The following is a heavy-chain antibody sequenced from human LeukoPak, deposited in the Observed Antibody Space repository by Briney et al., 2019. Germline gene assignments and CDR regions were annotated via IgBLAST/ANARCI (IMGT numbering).Heavy chain of an antibody. Sequence: GASVKVSCKASGGTFSSYAISWVRQASGQWLEWMGGIIPIFGTANYAQKFQGRVTITTDESTSTAYMELSSLRSEDTAVYYCARESQYSYGSDYRGQGTLVTVSS. J-gene: IGHJ4*02. CDR1: GGTFSSYA. CDR3: ARESQYSYGSDY. CDR2: IIPIFGTA. V-gene: IGHV1-69*05. D-gene: IGHD5-18*01.